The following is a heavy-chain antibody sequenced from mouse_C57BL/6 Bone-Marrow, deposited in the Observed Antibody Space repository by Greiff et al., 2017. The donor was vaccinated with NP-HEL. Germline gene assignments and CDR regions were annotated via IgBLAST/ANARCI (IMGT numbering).Heavy chain of an antibody. CDR2: IWSGGST. J-gene: IGHJ1*03. CDR3: ARMGIYYDYDWYFDV. CDR1: GFSLTSYG. D-gene: IGHD2-4*01. Sequence: VKLVESGPGLVQPSQSLSITCTVSGFSLTSYGVHWVRQSPGKGLEWLGVIWSGGSTDYNAAFISRLSISKDNSKSQVFFKMNRLQADDTAIYYCARMGIYYDYDWYFDVWGTGTTVTVSS. V-gene: IGHV2-2*01.